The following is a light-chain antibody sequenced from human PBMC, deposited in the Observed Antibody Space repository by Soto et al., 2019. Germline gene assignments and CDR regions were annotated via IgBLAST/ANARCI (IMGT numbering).Light chain of an antibody. J-gene: IGKJ1*01. CDR1: QGISNY. V-gene: IGKV1-27*01. Sequence: DIQMTQSPSSLSASVGDRVTITCRASQGISNYLAWYQQKPGKVPKVLIYAASTLQSGVPSRFSGSGSGTDFTLTISSLQPEDVATYYCQKYNSAPPWPFGQGTKVDIK. CDR3: QKYNSAPPWP. CDR2: AAS.